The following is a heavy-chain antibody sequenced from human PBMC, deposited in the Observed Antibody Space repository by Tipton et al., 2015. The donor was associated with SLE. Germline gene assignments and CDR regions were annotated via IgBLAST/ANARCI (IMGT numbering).Heavy chain of an antibody. V-gene: IGHV1-46*01. CDR3: ARGLGSMSGFYFDL. D-gene: IGHD3-3*01. J-gene: IGHJ4*02. CDR1: GYTLSSYY. Sequence: QLVQSGTEVKKPGAAVKVSCKTSGYTLSSYYIHWVRQAPGQGLEWVGFINPNGVSSSSAQTFQGRVTMTGDTFTGTFYMELRSLRFDDTALYYCARGLGSMSGFYFDLWGQGTLVAVSS. CDR2: INPNGVSS.